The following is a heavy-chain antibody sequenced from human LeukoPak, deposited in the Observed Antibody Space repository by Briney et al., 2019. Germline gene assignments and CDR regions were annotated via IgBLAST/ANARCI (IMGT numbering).Heavy chain of an antibody. J-gene: IGHJ4*02. CDR3: AKGTTTLYDSSGYYWGIDY. Sequence: GGSLRLSCAASGFTFDDYATHWVRQAPGKGLEWVSGISWNSGSIGYADSVKGRFTISRDNAKNSLYLQMNSLRAEDTALYYCAKGTTTLYDSSGYYWGIDYWGQGTLVTVSS. CDR2: ISWNSGSI. CDR1: GFTFDDYA. D-gene: IGHD3-22*01. V-gene: IGHV3-9*01.